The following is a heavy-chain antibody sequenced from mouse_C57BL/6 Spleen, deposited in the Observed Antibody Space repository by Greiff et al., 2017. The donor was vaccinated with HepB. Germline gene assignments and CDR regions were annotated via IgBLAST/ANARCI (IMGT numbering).Heavy chain of an antibody. CDR1: GYTFTDYN. CDR2: INPNNGGT. Sequence: EVQLVESGPELVKPGASVKMSCKASGYTFTDYNMHWVKQSHGKSLEWIGYINPNNGGTSYNQKFKGKATLTVNKSSSTAYMELRSLTSEDSAVYYCARGRYGPGAWFAYWGQGTLVTVSA. V-gene: IGHV1-22*01. D-gene: IGHD1-1*02. CDR3: ARGRYGPGAWFAY. J-gene: IGHJ3*01.